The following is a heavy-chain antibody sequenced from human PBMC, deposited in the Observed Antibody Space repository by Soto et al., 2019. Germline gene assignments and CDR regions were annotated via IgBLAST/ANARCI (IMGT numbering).Heavy chain of an antibody. J-gene: IGHJ4*02. D-gene: IGHD6-13*01. CDR2: INHSGST. V-gene: IGHV4-34*01. CDR3: ARDRYSSSWYHYFDY. CDR1: GGSFSGYY. Sequence: SETLSLTCAVYGGSFSGYYWSWIRQPPGKGLEWIGEINHSGSTNYNPSLKSRVTISVDMSKNQFSLKLSSVTAADTAVYYCARDRYSSSWYHYFDYWGQGTLVTVSS.